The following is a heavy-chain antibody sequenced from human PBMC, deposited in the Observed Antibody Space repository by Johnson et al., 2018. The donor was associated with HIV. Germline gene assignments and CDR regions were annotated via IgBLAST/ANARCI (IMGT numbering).Heavy chain of an antibody. J-gene: IGHJ3*02. D-gene: IGHD5-18*01. V-gene: IGHV3-30*18. CDR2: ISYDGSNK. CDR1: GFTFSSYG. CDR3: AKAYSYDMRVAFDI. Sequence: QVQLLESGGGLVQPGRSLRLSCAASGFTFSSYGMHWVRQAPGKGLEWVAVISYDGSNKYYADSVKGRFTISRDNSKNTLYLQMNSLRAEDTAVYYCAKAYSYDMRVAFDIWGQGTMVTVSS.